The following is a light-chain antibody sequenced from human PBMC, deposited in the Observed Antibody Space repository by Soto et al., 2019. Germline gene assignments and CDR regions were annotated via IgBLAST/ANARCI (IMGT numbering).Light chain of an antibody. CDR3: QQYNFYSRT. Sequence: DIQMTQSPSTLSASVGDRVTITCRASQSISSWLAWYQQKPVKAPKLLIYTASSLESGVPSRFSGSGSGTEFTLTISSLQPDDFATYYCQQYNFYSRTFGQGTKVEIK. J-gene: IGKJ1*01. V-gene: IGKV1-5*03. CDR2: TAS. CDR1: QSISSW.